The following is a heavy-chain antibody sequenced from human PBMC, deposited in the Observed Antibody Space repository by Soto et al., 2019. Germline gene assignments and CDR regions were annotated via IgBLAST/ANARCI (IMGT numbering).Heavy chain of an antibody. J-gene: IGHJ4*02. V-gene: IGHV5-51*01. CDR3: ARQISHSCAS. CDR1: GYKFGSAW. CDR2: IKPGTSDI. D-gene: IGHD2-21*01. Sequence: PGASLKISCKCVGYKFGSAWIGWVRQMPGKGLEWMGIIKPGTSDIRYSPSCRGHVTISADEAVSTAYLQWSSLKASDTAMYYCARQISHSCASWGKGNLVTVS.